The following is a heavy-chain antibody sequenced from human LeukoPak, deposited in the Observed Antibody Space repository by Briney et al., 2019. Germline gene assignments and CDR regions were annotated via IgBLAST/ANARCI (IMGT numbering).Heavy chain of an antibody. CDR2: IKQDGSEK. Sequence: GGSLRLSCAASGFTFSNYWMTWVRKAPGKGLEWVANIKQDGSEKYYVDSVKGRFTISRDNVNNSLYLQMNSLRAEDTAVYYCARDAVDTANAVWGQGTTVTVSS. D-gene: IGHD5-18*01. J-gene: IGHJ6*02. V-gene: IGHV3-7*03. CDR3: ARDAVDTANAV. CDR1: GFTFSNYW.